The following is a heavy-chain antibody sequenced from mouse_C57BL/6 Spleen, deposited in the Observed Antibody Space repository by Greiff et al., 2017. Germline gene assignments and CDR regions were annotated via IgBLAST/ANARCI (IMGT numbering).Heavy chain of an antibody. D-gene: IGHD2-1*01. CDR3: ARRRRSTLDY. J-gene: IGHJ2*01. Sequence: EVMLVESGGDLVKPGGSLKLSCAASGFTFSSYGMSWVRQTPDKRLEWVATISSGGSYTYYPDSVKGRFTISRDNAKNTLYLQMSSLKSEDTAMYYCARRRRSTLDYWGQGTTLTVSS. V-gene: IGHV5-6*02. CDR1: GFTFSSYG. CDR2: ISSGGSYT.